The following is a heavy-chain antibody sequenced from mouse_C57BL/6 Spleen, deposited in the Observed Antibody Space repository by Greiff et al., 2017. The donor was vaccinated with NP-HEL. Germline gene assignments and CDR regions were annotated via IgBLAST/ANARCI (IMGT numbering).Heavy chain of an antibody. CDR1: GFTFSDYG. V-gene: IGHV5-17*01. D-gene: IGHD2-5*01. J-gene: IGHJ3*01. Sequence: EVQGVESGGGLVKPGGSLKLSCAASGFTFSDYGMHWVRQAPEKGLEWVAYISSGSSTIYYADTVKGRFTISRDNAKNTLFLQMTSLRSEDTDMYYCERSYSNYLAWFAYWGQGTLVTVSA. CDR3: ERSYSNYLAWFAY. CDR2: ISSGSSTI.